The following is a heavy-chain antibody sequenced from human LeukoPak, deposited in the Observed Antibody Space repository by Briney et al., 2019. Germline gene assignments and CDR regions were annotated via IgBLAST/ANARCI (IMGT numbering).Heavy chain of an antibody. V-gene: IGHV1-18*01. J-gene: IGHJ6*03. CDR2: ISAYNGNT. Sequence: ASVKVSCKTSGYTFTSYGISWVRQAPGQGLEWMGWISAYNGNTNYAQKFQGRVTMITDISTTTAYMELRSLRSDDTAVYYCARDAVATTSYYYYYSMDVWGKGTTVTVSS. D-gene: IGHD5-12*01. CDR1: GYTFTSYG. CDR3: ARDAVATTSYYYYYSMDV.